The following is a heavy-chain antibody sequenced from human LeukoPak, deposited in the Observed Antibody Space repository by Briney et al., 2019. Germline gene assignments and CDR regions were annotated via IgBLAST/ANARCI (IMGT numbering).Heavy chain of an antibody. CDR3: ARDVGGIFDS. V-gene: IGHV3-53*01. CDR1: GFTFRDSA. J-gene: IGHJ4*02. D-gene: IGHD6-13*01. Sequence: GGSLRLSCAASGFTFRDSAMTWVRQAPGKGLEWVSIIYSGGDTYYADSVKGRFTISRDNSKNTLYLQMNSLRAEDTAVYYCARDVGGIFDSWGQGTLVTVSS. CDR2: IYSGGDT.